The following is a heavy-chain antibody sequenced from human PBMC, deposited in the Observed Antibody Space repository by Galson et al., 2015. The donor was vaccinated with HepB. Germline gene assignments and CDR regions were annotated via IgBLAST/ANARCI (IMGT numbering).Heavy chain of an antibody. CDR2: INAGNGNT. CDR1: GYTFTSYA. Sequence: SVKVSCKASGYTFTSYAMHWVRQAPGQRLEWMGWINAGNGNTKYSQKFQGRVTITRDTSASTAYMELSSLRSEDTAVYYCAREVPYSGSHRALGYWGQGTLVTVSS. D-gene: IGHD1-26*01. CDR3: AREVPYSGSHRALGY. J-gene: IGHJ4*02. V-gene: IGHV1-3*01.